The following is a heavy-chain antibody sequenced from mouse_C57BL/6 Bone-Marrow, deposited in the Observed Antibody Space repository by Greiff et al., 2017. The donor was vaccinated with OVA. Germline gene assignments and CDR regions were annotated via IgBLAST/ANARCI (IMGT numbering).Heavy chain of an antibody. J-gene: IGHJ2*01. CDR1: GFTFSDYY. D-gene: IGHD2-1*01. V-gene: IGHV5-16*01. CDR3: AREGNYEYYSDE. CDR2: TNYDGSST. Sequence: EVKVVESEGGLVQPGSSMKLSCTASGFTFSDYYMALVRQVPDTGLELVANTNYDGSSTYYLDSLMSRFIISRDNAKNILYLQMSSLKSEDTATDYYAREGNYEYYSDEWGQGTTLTVSS.